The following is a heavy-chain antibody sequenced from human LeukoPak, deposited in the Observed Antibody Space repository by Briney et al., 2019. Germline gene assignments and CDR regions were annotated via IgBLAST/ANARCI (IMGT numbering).Heavy chain of an antibody. CDR3: ARGCCSTCYYGSGMGSYYMDV. V-gene: IGHV3-21*01. Sequence: GGSLRLSCAASGFSFDTYNMDWVRQPPRKGLEWVSSISVGSSYMYYADSVRGRFTISRDNAKSSLYLQMNSLRAEDTAVYYCARGCCSTCYYGSGMGSYYMDVWGKGTTVTVSS. CDR1: GFSFDTYN. J-gene: IGHJ6*03. D-gene: IGHD3-10*01. CDR2: ISVGSSYM.